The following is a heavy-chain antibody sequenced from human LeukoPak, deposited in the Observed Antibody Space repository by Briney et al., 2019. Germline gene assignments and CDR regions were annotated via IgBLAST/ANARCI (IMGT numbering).Heavy chain of an antibody. Sequence: ASVKVSCKASGYIFTSYGISWLRQAPGQGLEWMGWISAYNGNTNYAQKLQGRVTMTTDTSTSTAYMELRSLRSDDTAVYYCARHGRFYDAFDIWGQGTMVTVSS. CDR3: ARHGRFYDAFDI. V-gene: IGHV1-18*01. D-gene: IGHD3-3*01. CDR2: ISAYNGNT. CDR1: GYIFTSYG. J-gene: IGHJ3*02.